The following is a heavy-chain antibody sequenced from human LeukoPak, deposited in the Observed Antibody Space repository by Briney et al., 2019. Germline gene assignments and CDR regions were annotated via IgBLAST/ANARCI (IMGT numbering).Heavy chain of an antibody. V-gene: IGHV1-46*01. Sequence: GASVKVSCKASGYTFTSYYMHWVRQAPGQGLEWMGIINPSGGSTSYAQKFQGRVTMTRDTSTSTVYMELSSLRSEDTAVYYCARDPPYSGSYSGWFDPWGQGTLVTVSS. CDR2: INPSGGST. CDR3: ARDPPYSGSYSGWFDP. J-gene: IGHJ5*02. D-gene: IGHD1-26*01. CDR1: GYTFTSYY.